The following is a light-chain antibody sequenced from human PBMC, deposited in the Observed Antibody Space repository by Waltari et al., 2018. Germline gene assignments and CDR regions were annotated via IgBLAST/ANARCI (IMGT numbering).Light chain of an antibody. CDR1: QNINTD. Sequence: DIQMTQSPSTLSASVGDRVTITCRASQNINTDLAWYQHKPGKAPKLLTYGGSTLESGVPLRFSGSGSVTEFTLTISSLQPDDFATYYCQRYNSYSNTFGQGTKLEIK. J-gene: IGKJ2*01. CDR3: QRYNSYSNT. V-gene: IGKV1-5*01. CDR2: GGS.